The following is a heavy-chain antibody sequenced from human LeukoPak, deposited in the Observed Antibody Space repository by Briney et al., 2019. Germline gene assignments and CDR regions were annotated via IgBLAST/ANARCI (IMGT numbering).Heavy chain of an antibody. D-gene: IGHD5-18*01. CDR2: ISGNSGSI. CDR1: GFTFEDYA. Sequence: GGSLRLSCAASGFTFEDYAMHWVRQAPGKGLEWVSGISGNSGSIGYADSVKGRFTISRDNAKNSLYLQMNSLRAEDTALYYCAKDISDTAMAPYGMEVWGQGTTVTVSS. CDR3: AKDISDTAMAPYGMEV. J-gene: IGHJ6*02. V-gene: IGHV3-9*01.